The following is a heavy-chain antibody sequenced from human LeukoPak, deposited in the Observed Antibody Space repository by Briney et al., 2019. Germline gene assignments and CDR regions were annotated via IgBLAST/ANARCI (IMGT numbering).Heavy chain of an antibody. CDR3: ARRGRLRQALGY. D-gene: IGHD3-16*01. Sequence: SETLSLTCTVSGGSISSYYWSWIRQPPGKGLEWIGEINHSGSTNYNPSLKSRVTISVDTSKNQFSLKLSSVTAADTAVYYCARRGRLRQALGYWGQGTLVTVSS. V-gene: IGHV4-34*01. CDR2: INHSGST. J-gene: IGHJ4*02. CDR1: GGSISSYY.